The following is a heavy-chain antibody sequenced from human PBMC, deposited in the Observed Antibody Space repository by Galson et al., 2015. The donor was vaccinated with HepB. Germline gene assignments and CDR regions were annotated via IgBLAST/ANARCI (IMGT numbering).Heavy chain of an antibody. CDR1: GFTFDDYA. V-gene: IGHV3-9*01. CDR3: AKGKDDSSGSMAFDI. CDR2: ISWNSGSI. Sequence: SLRLSCAASGFTFDDYAMHWVRQAPGKGLEWVSGISWNSGSIGYADSVKGRFTISRDNAKNSLYLQMNSLRAEDTALYYCAKGKDDSSGSMAFDIWGQGTMVTVSS. J-gene: IGHJ3*02. D-gene: IGHD3-22*01.